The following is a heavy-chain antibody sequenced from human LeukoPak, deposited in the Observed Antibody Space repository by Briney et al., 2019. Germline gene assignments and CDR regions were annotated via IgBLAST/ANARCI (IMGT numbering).Heavy chain of an antibody. CDR1: GGSISRYY. CDR2: IYYSGST. V-gene: IGHV4-59*01. CDR3: ARGLVGATYYYYYMDV. Sequence: PSETLSLTCTVSGGSISRYYWSWIRQPPGKGLEWIGYIYYSGSTNYNPSLKSRVTISVDTSKNQFSLKLSSVTAADTAVYYCARGLVGATYYYYYMDVWGKGTTVTVSS. D-gene: IGHD1-26*01. J-gene: IGHJ6*03.